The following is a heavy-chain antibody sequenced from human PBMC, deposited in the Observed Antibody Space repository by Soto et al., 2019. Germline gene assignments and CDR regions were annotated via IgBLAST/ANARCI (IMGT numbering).Heavy chain of an antibody. V-gene: IGHV3-23*01. CDR2: ISGSGGST. J-gene: IGHJ4*02. CDR1: GLTFSSYA. CDR3: VLHAPGTCYIDY. D-gene: IGHD2-8*01. Sequence: GGSLRLSCAASGLTFSSYAMSWVRQAPGKGLEWVSAISGSGGSTYYADSVKGRFTISRDNSKNTLYLQMNSLRAEDTAVYYCVLHAPGTCYIDYWGQGNLVTISS.